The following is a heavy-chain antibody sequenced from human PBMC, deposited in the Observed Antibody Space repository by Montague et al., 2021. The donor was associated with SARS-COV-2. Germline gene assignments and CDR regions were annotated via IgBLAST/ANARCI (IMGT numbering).Heavy chain of an antibody. CDR2: INHRGST. V-gene: IGHV4-34*10. J-gene: IGHJ4*02. Sequence: SETLSLTCAVYGGSFSAHSWSWIRQSPGKGLEWIGEINHRGSTTYMSSLKGRVTMSVDTSKNQFSLKMSSVTAADTAVYYCARVGNYLGVYWGQGILVTVSS. CDR3: ARVGNYLGVY. CDR1: GGSFSAHS. D-gene: IGHD3-10*01.